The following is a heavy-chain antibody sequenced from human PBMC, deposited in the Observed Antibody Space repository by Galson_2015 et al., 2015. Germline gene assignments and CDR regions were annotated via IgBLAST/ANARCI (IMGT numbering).Heavy chain of an antibody. CDR2: IYYSGST. D-gene: IGHD3-10*01. CDR3: ARDPVSYGWFDP. J-gene: IGHJ5*02. CDR1: GGSVSSGSYY. V-gene: IGHV4-61*01. Sequence: ETLSLTCTVSGGSVSSGSYYWSWIRQPPGKGLEWIGYIYYSGSTNYNPSLKSRVTISVDTSKNQFSLKLSSVTAADTAVYYCARDPVSYGWFDPWGQGTLVTVSS.